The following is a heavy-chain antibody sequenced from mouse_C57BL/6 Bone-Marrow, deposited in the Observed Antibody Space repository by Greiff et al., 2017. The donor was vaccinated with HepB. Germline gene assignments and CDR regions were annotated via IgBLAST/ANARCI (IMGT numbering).Heavy chain of an antibody. Sequence: VQGVESGAELARPGASVKLSCKASGYTFTSYGISWVKQRTGQGLEWIGEIYPRSGNTYYNEKFKGKATLTADKSSSTAYMELRSLTSEDSAVYFCVVYSNFAYWGQGTLVTVSA. CDR1: GYTFTSYG. V-gene: IGHV1-81*01. CDR3: VVYSNFAY. J-gene: IGHJ3*01. CDR2: IYPRSGNT. D-gene: IGHD2-5*01.